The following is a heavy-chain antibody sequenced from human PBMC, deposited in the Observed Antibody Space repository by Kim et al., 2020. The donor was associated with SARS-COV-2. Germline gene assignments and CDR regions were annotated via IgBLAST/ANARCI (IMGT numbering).Heavy chain of an antibody. CDR1: GGSISSYY. V-gene: IGHV4-59*13. CDR2: IYYSGST. J-gene: IGHJ3*02. Sequence: SETLSLTCTVSGGSISSYYWSWIRQSPGKGLEWIGYIYYSGSTNYNPSLKSRVTISVDTSKNQFSLKLSSVTAADTAVYYCARDHQGGYDYRAFDIWGQGTMVTVSS. CDR3: ARDHQGGYDYRAFDI. D-gene: IGHD5-12*01.